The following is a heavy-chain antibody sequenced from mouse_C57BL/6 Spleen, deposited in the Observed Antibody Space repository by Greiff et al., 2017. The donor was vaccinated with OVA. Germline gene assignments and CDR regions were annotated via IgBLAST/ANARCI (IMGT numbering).Heavy chain of an antibody. CDR1: GFTFSSYG. CDR3: ARGDYYGSSYGYFDD. Sequence: EVNVVESGGDLVKPGGSLKLSCAASGFTFSSYGMSWVRQTPDKRLEWVATISSGGSYTYYPDSVKGRFTISRDNAKNTLYLQRSSLKSEDTAMYYCARGDYYGSSYGYFDDWGQGTTLTVSS. V-gene: IGHV5-6*01. D-gene: IGHD1-1*01. J-gene: IGHJ2*01. CDR2: ISSGGSYT.